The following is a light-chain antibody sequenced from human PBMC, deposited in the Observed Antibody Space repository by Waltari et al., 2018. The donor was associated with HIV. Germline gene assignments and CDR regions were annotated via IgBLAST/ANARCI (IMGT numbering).Light chain of an antibody. CDR1: ALPKKF. CDR3: QSADSTSTSWV. CDR2: KES. V-gene: IGLV3-25*03. J-gene: IGLJ3*02. Sequence: SYELTQPPSVSVSPGQTARITCSGDALPKKFAYWYQQKPGQAPVFVRYKESERPSGIPERFSGSSSGTTVTLTISGVQAEDEAYYYCQSADSTSTSWVFGGGTKLTVL.